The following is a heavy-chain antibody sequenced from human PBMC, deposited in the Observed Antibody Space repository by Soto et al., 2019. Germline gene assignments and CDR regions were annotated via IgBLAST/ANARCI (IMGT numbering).Heavy chain of an antibody. J-gene: IGHJ5*01. CDR1: GYTFTSYG. D-gene: IGHD3-3*01. V-gene: IGHV1-18*01. CDR2: ISAYNGNT. Sequence: ASVKVSCKASGYTFTSYGISWVRQAPGQGLEWMGWISAYNGNTNYAQKLQGRVTMTTDTSTSTAYMELRSLRSDDTAVYYCARVRDYDFWSGSVKNWFDSWGQGTLVTVSS. CDR3: ARVRDYDFWSGSVKNWFDS.